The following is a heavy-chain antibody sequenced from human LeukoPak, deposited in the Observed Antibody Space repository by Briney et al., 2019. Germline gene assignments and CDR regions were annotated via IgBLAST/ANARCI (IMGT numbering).Heavy chain of an antibody. J-gene: IGHJ4*02. CDR2: IHHSGST. D-gene: IGHD5-12*01. CDR3: ARGAKRGYTGYDYPYSFDY. V-gene: IGHV4-34*01. Sequence: SETLSLTCAVYGESFSGYYWSWIRQPPGKGLEWIGEIHHSGSTNYNPSLKSRVTISVDTSKTQLSLKLSSVTAADTGVYYCARGAKRGYTGYDYPYSFDYWGQGTLVTVSS. CDR1: GESFSGYY.